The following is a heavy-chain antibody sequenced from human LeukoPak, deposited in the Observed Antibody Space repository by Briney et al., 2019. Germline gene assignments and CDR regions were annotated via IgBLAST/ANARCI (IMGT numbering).Heavy chain of an antibody. Sequence: SQTLSLTCAISGDTPSSNSGAWNWIRQSPSRGLEWLGRTYSRSYWSNYYATSVKSRITISPDTPKNQCSLHLKSVTPEATAVYYCARDGSLWFGESSYYFDFWGQGILVTVSS. CDR2: TYSRSYWSN. J-gene: IGHJ4*02. CDR3: ARDGSLWFGESSYYFDF. D-gene: IGHD3-10*01. V-gene: IGHV6-1*01. CDR1: GDTPSSNSGA.